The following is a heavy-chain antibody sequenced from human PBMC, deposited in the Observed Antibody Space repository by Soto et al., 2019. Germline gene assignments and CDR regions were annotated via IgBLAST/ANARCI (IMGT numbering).Heavy chain of an antibody. Sequence: PSETLSLTCTVSGGSITTYYWSWIRQPAGKGLEWIGRIYSSGTPHYNPSLQSRVTMSVDTSRNQFFLELTSLTAADTAVYYCARAGTSGWLLLDFWGLGTLVTVSS. V-gene: IGHV4-4*07. J-gene: IGHJ4*02. D-gene: IGHD6-19*01. CDR2: IYSSGTP. CDR3: ARAGTSGWLLLDF. CDR1: GGSITTYY.